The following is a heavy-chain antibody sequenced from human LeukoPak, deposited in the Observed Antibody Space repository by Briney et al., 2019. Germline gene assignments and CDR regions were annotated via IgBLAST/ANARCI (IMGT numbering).Heavy chain of an antibody. CDR1: GFTFSSYS. Sequence: GGSLRLSCAASGFTFSSYSMNWVRQAPGKGLEWVSSISSSSSYIYYADSVKGRFTISRDNSKNTLYLQMNSLRAEDTAVYYCARGGYDSSGSYYYYYGMDVWGQGTTVTVSS. V-gene: IGHV3-21*01. J-gene: IGHJ6*02. D-gene: IGHD3-22*01. CDR2: ISSSSSYI. CDR3: ARGGYDSSGSYYYYYGMDV.